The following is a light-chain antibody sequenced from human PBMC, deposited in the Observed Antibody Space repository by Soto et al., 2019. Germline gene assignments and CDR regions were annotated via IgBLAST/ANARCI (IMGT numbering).Light chain of an antibody. CDR1: QSLNSNF. V-gene: IGKV3-20*01. CDR3: QQYDSSPGT. CDR2: DAS. J-gene: IGKJ1*01. Sequence: ENVLTQSPGTVSLSPGDRVTLSCRASQSLNSNFLAWYQQKPGQAPRLLIFDASSRASGIPDRFTGSGSGTDFTLTINSLEPEDFAIYYCQQYDSSPGTFGQGTKVDIK.